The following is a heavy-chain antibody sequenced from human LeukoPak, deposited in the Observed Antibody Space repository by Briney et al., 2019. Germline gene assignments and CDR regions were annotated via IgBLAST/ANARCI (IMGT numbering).Heavy chain of an antibody. J-gene: IGHJ4*02. CDR1: GFTVSSNY. V-gene: IGHV3-53*01. Sequence: GGSLRLSCAASGFTVSSNYMNWVRPAPGKGLEWVSVIYGGGNTDYADSVKGRFTTSRDNSKNTLYLQMSSLRAEDTALYYCAKLGCTGTICYANYWGQGTLVTVSS. D-gene: IGHD2-2*01. CDR3: AKLGCTGTICYANY. CDR2: IYGGGNT.